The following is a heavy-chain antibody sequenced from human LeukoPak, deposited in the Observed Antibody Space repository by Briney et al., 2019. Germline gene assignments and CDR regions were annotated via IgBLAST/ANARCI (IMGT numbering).Heavy chain of an antibody. CDR2: MNPNSGNT. J-gene: IGHJ4*02. CDR3: ARGGLSPHSSSWYVHRPFDY. D-gene: IGHD6-13*01. V-gene: IGHV1-8*01. CDR1: GYTFTSYD. Sequence: ASVKVSCKASGYTFTSYDINWVRQATGQGLEWMGWMNPNSGNTGYAQKFQGRVTMTRNTSISTAYMELSSLRSEDTAVYYCARGGLSPHSSSWYVHRPFDYWGQGTLVTVSS.